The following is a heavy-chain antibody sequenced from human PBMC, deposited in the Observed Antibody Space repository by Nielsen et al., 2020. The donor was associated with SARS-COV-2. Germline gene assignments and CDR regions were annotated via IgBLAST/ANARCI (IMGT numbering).Heavy chain of an antibody. J-gene: IGHJ4*02. CDR1: GFTFSSYG. D-gene: IGHD6-19*01. CDR2: IWYDGSNK. CDR3: AREVSSGWIDY. V-gene: IGHV3-33*08. Sequence: GESLKISCAASGFTFSSYGMHWVRQAPGKGLEWVAVIWYDGSNKYYADSVKGRFTISRDNAKNSLYLQMNSLRAEDTAVYYCAREVSSGWIDYWGQGTLVTVSS.